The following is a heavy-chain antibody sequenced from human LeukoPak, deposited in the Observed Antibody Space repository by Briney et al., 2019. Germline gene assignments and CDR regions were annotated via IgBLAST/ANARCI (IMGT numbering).Heavy chain of an antibody. CDR2: ITGSGGYT. CDR1: GFTFSSYT. J-gene: IGHJ6*02. CDR3: AKVVAPRSGADV. Sequence: GGSLRLSCAASGFTFSSYTMRWVRQAPGTGLEWVSSITGSGGYTYYADSGKGRFNISRDNSKNTLYLQMNSLRAEDTAIYYCAKVVAPRSGADVWGQGTPVTVSS. D-gene: IGHD5-12*01. V-gene: IGHV3-23*01.